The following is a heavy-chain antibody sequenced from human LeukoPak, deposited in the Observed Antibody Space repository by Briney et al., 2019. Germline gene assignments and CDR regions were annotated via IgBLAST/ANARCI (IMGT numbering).Heavy chain of an antibody. CDR2: ISAYNGNT. D-gene: IGHD2-2*02. CDR1: GYTFTSYG. Sequence: ASVKVSCKASGYTFTSYGISWVRQAPGQGLEWMGWISAYNGNTNYAQKLQGRVTMTTDTSTSTAYMELRSLRSDDTAVYYCARDGPGLTTYCSSTSCYKVSSFDYWGQGTLVTVSS. V-gene: IGHV1-18*01. J-gene: IGHJ4*02. CDR3: ARDGPGLTTYCSSTSCYKVSSFDY.